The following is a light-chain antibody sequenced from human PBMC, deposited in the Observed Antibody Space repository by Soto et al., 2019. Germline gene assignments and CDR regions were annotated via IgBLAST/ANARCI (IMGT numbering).Light chain of an antibody. J-gene: IGKJ3*01. Sequence: EIVLTQSPATLSFSPGERATLSCRASQSVSSYLAWYQHRPGQAPRLLIYDASNRATGIPARFSGSGSGTDFTLTISSLEHEDFAINYCPQRSNRLFTFGPGTKVDIK. CDR3: PQRSNRLFT. CDR2: DAS. V-gene: IGKV3-11*01. CDR1: QSVSSY.